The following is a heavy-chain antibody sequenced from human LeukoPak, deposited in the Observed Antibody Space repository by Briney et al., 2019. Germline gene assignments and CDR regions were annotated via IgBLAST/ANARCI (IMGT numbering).Heavy chain of an antibody. Sequence: GGSLRLSCAASGFTFSGSAMHWVRQASGKGLEWVGRIRSKANSYATAYAASAKGRFTISKDDSKNTAYLQMNSLKTEDTAVYYCTRRIIAARPDYYGMDVWGQGTTVTVSS. D-gene: IGHD6-13*01. CDR3: TRRIIAARPDYYGMDV. CDR2: IRSKANSYAT. J-gene: IGHJ6*02. CDR1: GFTFSGSA. V-gene: IGHV3-73*01.